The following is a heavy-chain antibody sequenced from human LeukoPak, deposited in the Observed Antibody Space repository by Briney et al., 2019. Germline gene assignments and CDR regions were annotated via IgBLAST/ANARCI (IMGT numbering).Heavy chain of an antibody. V-gene: IGHV4-4*07. CDR1: GVSFSGHY. Sequence: KPSETLSLTCTVSGVSFSGHYWTWLRQPAGRGLEFIGRVYITGPTNYNASLLGRVTISVDTSKNQFSLKLSSVTAADTAVCYCTRWTHYQPFDYWGQGTLVTVSS. J-gene: IGHJ4*02. CDR3: TRWTHYQPFDY. CDR2: VYITGPT. D-gene: IGHD3/OR15-3a*01.